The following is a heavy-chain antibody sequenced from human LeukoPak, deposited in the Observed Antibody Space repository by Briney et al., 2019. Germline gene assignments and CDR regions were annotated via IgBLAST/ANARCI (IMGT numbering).Heavy chain of an antibody. CDR1: GFTFDRFT. CDR2: INRRGHT. V-gene: IGHV3-43*01. CDR3: AKEVDCPSDCLFFHS. Sequence: GGSLRLSCAASGFTFDRFTIHWVRQTPGKGLEWVSLINRRGHTFYADSVKGRFTISRDNSRNSVFPQMNSLRPEDTALYHCAKEVDCPSDCLFFHSWGQGTLVTVSS. D-gene: IGHD2-21*02. J-gene: IGHJ4*02.